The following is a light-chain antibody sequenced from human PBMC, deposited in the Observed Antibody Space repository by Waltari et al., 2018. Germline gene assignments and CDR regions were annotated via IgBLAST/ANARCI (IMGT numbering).Light chain of an antibody. CDR2: DAS. CDR1: QSIRTY. V-gene: IGKV3-11*01. CDR3: QQRSIWPYT. Sequence: EIVLTHSPATLSLSPAETATLSCRASQSIRTYLGWYQQKPGQAPRLLLFDASSRATGIPARFRGTGSGTDFTLTVSDLEPEDFGIYYCQQRSIWPYTFGQGTRLEIK. J-gene: IGKJ2*01.